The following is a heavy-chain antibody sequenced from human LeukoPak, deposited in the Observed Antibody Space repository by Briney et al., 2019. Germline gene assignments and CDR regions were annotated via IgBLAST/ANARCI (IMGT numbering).Heavy chain of an antibody. J-gene: IGHJ4*02. V-gene: IGHV4-34*01. CDR2: INHSRST. CDR1: GGSFSPYY. Sequence: SETLSLTCAVYGGSFSPYYWSWIRQSPDKGLEWIGEINHSRSTNYNPSLKSRVTISVDTSKNQFSLKLSSVTAADTAVYYCARGSYSSGRRSVTAFDYWGQGTLVTVSS. D-gene: IGHD6-19*01. CDR3: ARGSYSSGRRSVTAFDY.